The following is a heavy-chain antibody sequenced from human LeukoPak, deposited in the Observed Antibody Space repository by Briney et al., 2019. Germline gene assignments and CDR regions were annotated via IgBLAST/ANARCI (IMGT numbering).Heavy chain of an antibody. CDR3: ARAAGEMATIRY. Sequence: GGSLRLSCAASGFTFSSYNMNWVRQAPGKGLEWVSSISSSSDYIYYADSVKGRFTVSRDNAKNSLYLQTNSLRAEDTAVYYCARAAGEMATIRYWGQGTLVTVSS. V-gene: IGHV3-21*01. D-gene: IGHD5-24*01. J-gene: IGHJ4*02. CDR1: GFTFSSYN. CDR2: ISSSSDYI.